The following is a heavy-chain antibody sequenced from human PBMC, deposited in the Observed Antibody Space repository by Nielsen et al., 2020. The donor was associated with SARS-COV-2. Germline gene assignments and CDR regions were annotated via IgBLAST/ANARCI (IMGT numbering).Heavy chain of an antibody. V-gene: IGHV3-30-3*01. J-gene: IGHJ4*02. D-gene: IGHD6-6*01. CDR2: ISYDGSNK. Sequence: GGSLRLSCAASGFTFSSYAMHWVRQAPGKGLEWVAVISYDGSNKYYADYVKGRFTISRDNSKNTLYLQMNSLRAEDTAVYYCARDQVGSSAGYFDYWGQGTLVTVSS. CDR1: GFTFSSYA. CDR3: ARDQVGSSAGYFDY.